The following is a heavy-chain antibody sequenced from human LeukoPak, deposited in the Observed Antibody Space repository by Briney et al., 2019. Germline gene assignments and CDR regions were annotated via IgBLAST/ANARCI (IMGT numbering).Heavy chain of an antibody. CDR1: GYSISSGYY. V-gene: IGHV4-38-2*02. D-gene: IGHD3-3*01. Sequence: SETLSLTCAVSGYSISSGYYWGWIRQPPGKGLEWIGSIYHSGSTYYNPSLKSRVTISVDTSKNQFSLKLSSVTAADTAVYYCARDLHGDWFDPWGQGTLVTVSS. CDR2: IYHSGST. J-gene: IGHJ5*02. CDR3: ARDLHGDWFDP.